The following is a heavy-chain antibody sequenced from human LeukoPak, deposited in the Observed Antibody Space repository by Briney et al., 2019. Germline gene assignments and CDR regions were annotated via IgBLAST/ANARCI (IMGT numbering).Heavy chain of an antibody. V-gene: IGHV4-39*02. D-gene: IGHD3-16*01. CDR2: IYYSGST. CDR1: GGSISGSSYY. J-gene: IGHJ4*02. CDR3: ARESSRGSY. Sequence: PSETLSLTCTVSGGSISGSSYYWGWIRQPPGKGLEWIGSIYYSGSTYYNPSLKSRVTISVDTSKNQFSLKLNSVTATDTAVYYCARESSRGSYWGQGALVTVSS.